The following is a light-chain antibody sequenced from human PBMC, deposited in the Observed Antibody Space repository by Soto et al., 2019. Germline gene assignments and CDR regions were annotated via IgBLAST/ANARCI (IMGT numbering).Light chain of an antibody. CDR3: SSYTTNNAHV. Sequence: QSALTQPAPVSASPGQSISISCTGTTNDIGAFDYVSWYQQHPGKAPKLIIYEIFNRPSGVSHRFSGSKSGNSASLTISGLQAEDEADYYCSSYTTNNAHVFGGGTKVTVL. CDR2: EIF. V-gene: IGLV2-14*01. CDR1: TNDIGAFDY. J-gene: IGLJ2*01.